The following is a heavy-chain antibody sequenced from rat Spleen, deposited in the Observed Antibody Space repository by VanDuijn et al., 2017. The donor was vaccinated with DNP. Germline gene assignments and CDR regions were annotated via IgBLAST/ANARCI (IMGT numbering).Heavy chain of an antibody. CDR1: GFSLTSNG. V-gene: IGHV2S8*01. CDR3: ARARGFTGYFDY. CDR2: ISSGGDT. J-gene: IGHJ2*01. Sequence: QVQLKESGPGLVQPSQTLSLTCTVSGFSLTSNGVSWVRRPPGKGLEWIASISSGGDTYYNSPFKSRLSISRDTSKSQVFLKMSSLKIEDTATYYCARARGFTGYFDYWGQGVMVTVSS. D-gene: IGHD4-1*01.